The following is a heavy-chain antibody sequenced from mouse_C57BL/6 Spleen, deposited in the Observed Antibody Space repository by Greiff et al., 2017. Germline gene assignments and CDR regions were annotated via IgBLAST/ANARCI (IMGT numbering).Heavy chain of an antibody. J-gene: IGHJ2*01. V-gene: IGHV5-4*01. CDR3: ARGRASFDY. Sequence: EVHLVESGGGLVKPGGSLKLSCAASGFTFSSYAMSWVRQTPEKRLEWVATISDGGSYTYYPDNVKGRFTISRDNAKNNLYLQMSHLKSEDTAMYYCARGRASFDYWGQGTTLTVSS. CDR1: GFTFSSYA. CDR2: ISDGGSYT. D-gene: IGHD3-1*01.